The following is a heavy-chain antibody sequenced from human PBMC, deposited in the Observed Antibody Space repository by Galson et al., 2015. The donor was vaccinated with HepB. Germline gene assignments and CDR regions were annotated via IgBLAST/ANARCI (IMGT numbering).Heavy chain of an antibody. D-gene: IGHD3-22*01. V-gene: IGHV3-15*01. Sequence: SLRLSCAASGFTFSNAWMSWVRQAPGKGLEWVGRIKSKTDGGTTDYAAPVKGRFTISRDDSKNTLYLQMNSLKTEDTAVYYCTTTIDYYDSSGYYAYGGPWGQGTLVTVSS. CDR2: IKSKTDGGTT. CDR1: GFTFSNAW. CDR3: TTTIDYYDSSGYYAYGGP. J-gene: IGHJ5*02.